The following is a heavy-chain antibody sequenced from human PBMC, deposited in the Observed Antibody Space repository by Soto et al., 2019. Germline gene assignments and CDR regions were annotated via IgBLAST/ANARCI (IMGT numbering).Heavy chain of an antibody. CDR1: GDSVSSDSVA. CDR2: TYYMSKWYN. D-gene: IGHD3-9*01. V-gene: IGHV6-1*01. CDR3: ASDQAQNHWFTCFDP. J-gene: IGHJ5*02. Sequence: SQTLSLTCAISGDSVSSDSVAWNWIRQSPSRGLEWLGRTYYMSKWYNDYAVSVKSRITINSDTSKNQFSLHLNSVTPEDTAVYYCASDQAQNHWFTCFDPCGQGTLVSV.